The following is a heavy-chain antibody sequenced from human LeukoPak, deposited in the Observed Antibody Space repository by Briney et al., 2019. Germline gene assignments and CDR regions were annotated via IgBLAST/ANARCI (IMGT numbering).Heavy chain of an antibody. J-gene: IGHJ5*02. Sequence: PGGSLRLSCAASGFTFSNYAMTWVRQTPGKGLEWVSIVTGSGISTYYVDSVKGRFTISRDNSKNTLYLQMSSLRAEDTAVYYCAKDGGLLEVPAALNWFDPWGQGTLVTVSS. CDR1: GFTFSNYA. CDR3: AKDGGLLEVPAALNWFDP. CDR2: VTGSGIST. V-gene: IGHV3-23*01. D-gene: IGHD2-2*01.